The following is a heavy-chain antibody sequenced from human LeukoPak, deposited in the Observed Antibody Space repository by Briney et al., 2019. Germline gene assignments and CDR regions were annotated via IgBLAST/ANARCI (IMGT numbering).Heavy chain of an antibody. J-gene: IGHJ3*02. D-gene: IGHD4-23*01. CDR3: ARGPQDYGGHSDYNDGFDI. CDR1: DGSISGYY. Sequence: SETLSPTCTVSDGSISGYYWSWIRQPAGKGLEWIGRIYTSGSTSYNPSLKSRVTMSVDTSKNHFSLKLSSVTAADTAVYYCARGPQDYGGHSDYNDGFDIWGQGTMVTVSS. CDR2: IYTSGST. V-gene: IGHV4-4*07.